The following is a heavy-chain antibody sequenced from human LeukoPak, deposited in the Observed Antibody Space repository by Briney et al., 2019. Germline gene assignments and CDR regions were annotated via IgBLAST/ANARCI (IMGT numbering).Heavy chain of an antibody. J-gene: IGHJ4*02. V-gene: IGHV1-2*02. CDR2: INPNSGGT. D-gene: IGHD1-26*01. Sequence: APVKVSCKASGYTFTGYYMHWVRQAPGQGLEWMGWINPNSGGTNYAQKFQGRVTMTRDTSISTAYMELSRLRSDDTAVYYCARGGAGYVGAPKPDYFDYWGQGTLVTVSS. CDR1: GYTFTGYY. CDR3: ARGGAGYVGAPKPDYFDY.